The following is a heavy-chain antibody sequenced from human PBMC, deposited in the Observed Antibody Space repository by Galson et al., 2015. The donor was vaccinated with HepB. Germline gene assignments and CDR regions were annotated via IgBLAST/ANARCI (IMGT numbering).Heavy chain of an antibody. V-gene: IGHV1-2*04. J-gene: IGHJ6*02. CDR1: GYTFTGYY. D-gene: IGHD5-18*01. Sequence: SVKVSCKASGYTFTGYYMHWVRQAPGQGLEWMGWINPNSGGTNYAQKFQGWVTMTRDTSISTAYMELSRLRSDDTAVYYCARELREDGGYSYGSDYYYYGMDVWGQGTTVTVSS. CDR2: INPNSGGT. CDR3: ARELREDGGYSYGSDYYYYGMDV.